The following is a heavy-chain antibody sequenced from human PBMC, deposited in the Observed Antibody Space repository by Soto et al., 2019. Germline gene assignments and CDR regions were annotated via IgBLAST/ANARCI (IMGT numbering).Heavy chain of an antibody. J-gene: IGHJ4*02. Sequence: GGSLRLSCAASGFTFSSYAMHWVRQAPGKGLEWVAVISYDGSNKYYADSVKGRFTISRDNSKNTLYLQMNSLRAEDTAVYYCARDDSSSWYGYYFDYWGQGTLVTVSS. CDR2: ISYDGSNK. CDR1: GFTFSSYA. CDR3: ARDDSSSWYGYYFDY. D-gene: IGHD6-13*01. V-gene: IGHV3-30-3*01.